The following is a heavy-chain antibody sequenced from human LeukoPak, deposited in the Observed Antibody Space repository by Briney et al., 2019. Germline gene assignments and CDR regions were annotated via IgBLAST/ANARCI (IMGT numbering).Heavy chain of an antibody. CDR3: ARARRGYSYGYRLSPFDY. CDR1: GYTFTSYG. J-gene: IGHJ4*02. Sequence: ASVNVSCKASGYTFTSYGISWVRQAPGQGLEWMGGIIPIFGTANYAQKFQGRVTITADESTSTAYMELSSLRSEDTAVYYCARARRGYSYGYRLSPFDYWGQGTLVTVSS. V-gene: IGHV1-69*13. CDR2: IIPIFGTA. D-gene: IGHD5-18*01.